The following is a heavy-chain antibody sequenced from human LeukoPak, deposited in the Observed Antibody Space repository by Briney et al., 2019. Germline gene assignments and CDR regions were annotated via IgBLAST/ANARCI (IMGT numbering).Heavy chain of an antibody. Sequence: GRSLRLSCAASGFTFSNSGIHWVRQAPGKGLEWVALIWYDGSNEYYADSVKGRFTISRDNSKNTLYLQMTSLRAEDTAIYYCARGVGYSFGTGDYRGQGTLVTVSS. CDR2: IWYDGSNE. V-gene: IGHV3-33*01. CDR1: GFTFSNSG. D-gene: IGHD5-18*01. J-gene: IGHJ4*02. CDR3: ARGVGYSFGTGDY.